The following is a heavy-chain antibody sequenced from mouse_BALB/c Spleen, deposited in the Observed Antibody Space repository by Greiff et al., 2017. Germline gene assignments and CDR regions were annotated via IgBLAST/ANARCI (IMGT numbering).Heavy chain of an antibody. CDR2: ISYSGST. D-gene: IGHD2-2*01. CDR3: AKGIYYGYPFDY. CDR1: GYSITSDYA. V-gene: IGHV3-2*02. J-gene: IGHJ2*01. Sequence: EVKLQESGPGLVKPSQSLSLTCTVTGYSITSDYAWNWIRQFPGNKLEWMGYISYSGSTSYNPSLKSRISITRDTSKNQFFLQLNSVTTEDTATYYCAKGIYYGYPFDYWGQGTTLTVSS.